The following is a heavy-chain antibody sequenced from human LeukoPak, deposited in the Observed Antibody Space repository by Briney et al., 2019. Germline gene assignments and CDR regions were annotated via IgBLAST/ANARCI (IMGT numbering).Heavy chain of an antibody. Sequence: ASVKVSCKASGYTFTGYYMHWVRQAPGQGLEWMGRINPNSGGTNYAQKFQGRVTMTRDTSISTAYMELTRLISDDTAVYYCARGEVATIPHFDYWGQGTLVTVSS. D-gene: IGHD5-12*01. V-gene: IGHV1-2*06. CDR2: INPNSGGT. J-gene: IGHJ4*02. CDR1: GYTFTGYY. CDR3: ARGEVATIPHFDY.